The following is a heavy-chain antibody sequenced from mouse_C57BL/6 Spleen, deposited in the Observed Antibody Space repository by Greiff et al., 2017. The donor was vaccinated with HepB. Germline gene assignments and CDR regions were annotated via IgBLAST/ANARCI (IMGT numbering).Heavy chain of an antibody. Sequence: EVKLMESGPELVKPGASVKMSCKASGYTFTDYNMHWVKQSHGKSLEWIGYINPNNGGTSYNQKFKGKATLTVNKSSSTAYMELRSLTSEDSAVYYCARIWFYAMDYWGQGTSVTVSS. D-gene: IGHD2-2*01. V-gene: IGHV1-22*01. CDR1: GYTFTDYN. J-gene: IGHJ4*01. CDR3: ARIWFYAMDY. CDR2: INPNNGGT.